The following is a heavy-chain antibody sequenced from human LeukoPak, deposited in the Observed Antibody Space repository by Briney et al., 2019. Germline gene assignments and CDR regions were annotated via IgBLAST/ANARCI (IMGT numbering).Heavy chain of an antibody. CDR3: MGYATATASFDY. CDR1: GGSISSSIYY. CDR2: IYYSGNT. Sequence: PSETLSLTCTVSGGSISSSIYYWGWIRQPPGKGLEWIGSIYYSGNTYYNASLKSRVTISVDASKNQFALKLSSVTAADTAVYYCMGYATATASFDYWGQGTLVTVSS. J-gene: IGHJ4*02. D-gene: IGHD2-8*01. V-gene: IGHV4-39*01.